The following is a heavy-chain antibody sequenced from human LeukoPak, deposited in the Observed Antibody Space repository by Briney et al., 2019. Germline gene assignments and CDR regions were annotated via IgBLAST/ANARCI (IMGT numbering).Heavy chain of an antibody. J-gene: IGHJ4*02. CDR1: GYTFTGYY. Sequence: ASVKVSCKASGYTFTGYYMHWVRQAPGQGHEWMGWINPNSGGTNYAQKFQGRVTMTRDTSISTAYMELSRLRSDDTAVYYCARVDVVVIYPLVWGQGTLVTVSS. CDR2: INPNSGGT. V-gene: IGHV1-2*02. D-gene: IGHD2-21*01. CDR3: ARVDVVVIYPLV.